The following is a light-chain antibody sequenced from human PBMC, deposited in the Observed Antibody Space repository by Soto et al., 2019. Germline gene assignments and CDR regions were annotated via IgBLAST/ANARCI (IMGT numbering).Light chain of an antibody. J-gene: IGKJ1*01. Sequence: EIVMTQSPATLSVSPGGRATLSCRASQSVSSYLAWYQQKPGQAPRLLIYDASNRATGIPARFSGSGSGTDFTLTISGLEPEDFATYYCQQYNSYSLTFGQGTKVDIK. CDR3: QQYNSYSLT. CDR2: DAS. V-gene: IGKV3-11*01. CDR1: QSVSSY.